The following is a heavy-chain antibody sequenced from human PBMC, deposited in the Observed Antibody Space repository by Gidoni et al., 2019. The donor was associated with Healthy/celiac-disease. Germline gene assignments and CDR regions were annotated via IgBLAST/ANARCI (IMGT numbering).Heavy chain of an antibody. J-gene: IGHJ6*02. CDR1: GFTFSSSS. V-gene: IGHV3-48*01. D-gene: IGHD3-22*01. CDR2: ISSSSSTI. Sequence: EVQLVESGGGLVQPGGSMRLSCAASGFTFSSSSMNWVRPAPGKGLEWVSYISSSSSTIYYADSVKGRFTISRDNAKNSLYLQMNSLRAEDTAVYYCAREGYDSSGSRTYGMDVWGQGTTVTVSS. CDR3: AREGYDSSGSRTYGMDV.